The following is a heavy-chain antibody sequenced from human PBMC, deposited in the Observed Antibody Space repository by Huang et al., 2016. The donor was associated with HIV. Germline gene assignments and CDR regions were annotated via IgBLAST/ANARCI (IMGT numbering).Heavy chain of an antibody. D-gene: IGHD6-19*01. Sequence: QVQLVESGGGVVQPGRSLRLSCAASGFIFSSYGMHWVRQGPGKGLGLVAVLSYDGMNKYYVDSVKGRSTISRDNSKNTVYLQMNSLRAEDPDVYYCAKDHVAAVAGRRGWGFDYWGQGTLVTVSS. CDR1: GFIFSSYG. CDR2: LSYDGMNK. CDR3: AKDHVAAVAGRRGWGFDY. V-gene: IGHV3-30*18. J-gene: IGHJ4*02.